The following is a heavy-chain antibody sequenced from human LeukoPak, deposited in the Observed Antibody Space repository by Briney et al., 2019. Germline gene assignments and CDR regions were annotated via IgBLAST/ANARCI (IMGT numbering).Heavy chain of an antibody. CDR3: ARVGYCSSTSCHDFDY. CDR2: ISSSSSYI. Sequence: PGGSLRLSCAASGFTFSSYSMNWVRQAPGKGLEWVSSISSSSSYIYYADSVKGRFTISRDNAKNSLYLQRNSLRVEDTAVYYCARVGYCSSTSCHDFDYWGQGTLVTVSS. D-gene: IGHD2-2*01. CDR1: GFTFSSYS. J-gene: IGHJ4*02. V-gene: IGHV3-21*01.